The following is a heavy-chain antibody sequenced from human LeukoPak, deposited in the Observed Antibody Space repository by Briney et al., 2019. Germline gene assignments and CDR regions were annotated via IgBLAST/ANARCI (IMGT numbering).Heavy chain of an antibody. V-gene: IGHV4-30-4*01. CDR1: GASIRSGDYY. J-gene: IGHJ3*02. CDR3: ARDCSGGSCYGAFDI. D-gene: IGHD2-15*01. Sequence: SQTLSLTCTVSGASIRSGDYYWSWIRQPPGKGLEWIGYIYDSGSTYYNPSLKSRITISVDTSENRFSLKLSSVAATDTAVYYCARDCSGGSCYGAFDIWGQGTMVTVSS. CDR2: IYDSGST.